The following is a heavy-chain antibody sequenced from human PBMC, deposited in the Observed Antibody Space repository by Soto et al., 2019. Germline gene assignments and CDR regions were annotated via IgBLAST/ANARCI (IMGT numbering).Heavy chain of an antibody. Sequence: PGGSLRLSCSASGFIFSESTIYWVRQVPGKGLEAISAVSTSGRSTYYADSVKDRFTISRDNSKNTLFLQMGSLRPEDTAIYYCVKQEHGLDGVDFDYWGQGTQVTVSS. CDR3: VKQEHGLDGVDFDY. CDR2: VSTSGRST. CDR1: GFIFSEST. D-gene: IGHD3-16*01. J-gene: IGHJ4*02. V-gene: IGHV3-64D*06.